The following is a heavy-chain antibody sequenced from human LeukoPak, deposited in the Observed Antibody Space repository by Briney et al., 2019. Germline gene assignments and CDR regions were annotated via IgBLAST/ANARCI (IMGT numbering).Heavy chain of an antibody. J-gene: IGHJ3*02. D-gene: IGHD3-3*01. V-gene: IGHV3-23*01. CDR3: AKGSTPHDYDFWSGPNDAFDI. CDR1: GFTFSSYA. Sequence: GGSLRLSCAASGFTFSSYAMSWVRQAPGKGLEWVSAISGSGGSTYYADSVKGRFTISRDNSKNTLYLQMNSLRAEDTAVYYCAKGSTPHDYDFWSGPNDAFDIWGQGTMVTVSS. CDR2: ISGSGGST.